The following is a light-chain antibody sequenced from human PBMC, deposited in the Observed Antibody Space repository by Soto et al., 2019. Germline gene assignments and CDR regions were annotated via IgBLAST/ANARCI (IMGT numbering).Light chain of an antibody. CDR3: GSYTTSGSVV. V-gene: IGLV2-14*03. Sequence: QSALTQPASVSGSPGQSIASSCIGTSSDVGAYNYVSWYQQHPGKAPKLVIYDVNNRPSGVSNRFSGSKSGNTASLTISGLQAEDEADYYCGSYTTSGSVVFGGGTKVTVL. J-gene: IGLJ2*01. CDR1: SSDVGAYNY. CDR2: DVN.